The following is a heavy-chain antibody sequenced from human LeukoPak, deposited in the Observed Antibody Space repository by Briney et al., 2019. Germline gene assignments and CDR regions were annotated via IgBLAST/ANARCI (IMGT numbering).Heavy chain of an antibody. D-gene: IGHD3-22*01. V-gene: IGHV4-4*07. CDR2: IYTSGTI. CDR1: GGSISSYY. J-gene: IGHJ3*02. Sequence: SETLSLTCTVSGGSISSYYWSWIRQPAGTALEWIGRIYTSGTITYNPSLKSQVTMSVDTSKNQFSLKLSSVTAADTAVYYCARHDSSGPYNAFDIWGQGTMVTVSS. CDR3: ARHDSSGPYNAFDI.